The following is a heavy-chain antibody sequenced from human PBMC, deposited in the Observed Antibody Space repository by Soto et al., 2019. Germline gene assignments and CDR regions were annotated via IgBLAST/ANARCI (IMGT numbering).Heavy chain of an antibody. CDR3: ARGLDDFWSGYYLPYNWFDP. CDR2: INAGNGNT. CDR1: GYTFTSYA. D-gene: IGHD3-3*01. J-gene: IGHJ5*02. Sequence: QVQLVQSGAEVKKPGASVKVSCKASGYTFTSYAMHWVRQAPGQRREWMGWINAGNGNTKYSQKFQGRVTITRDTSASTAYMELSSLRSEDTAVYYCARGLDDFWSGYYLPYNWFDPWGQGTLVTVSS. V-gene: IGHV1-3*01.